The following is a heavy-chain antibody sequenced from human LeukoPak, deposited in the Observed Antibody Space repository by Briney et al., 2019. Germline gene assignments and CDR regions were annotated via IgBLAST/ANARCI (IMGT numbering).Heavy chain of an antibody. CDR3: ARAGRGYYYYMDV. D-gene: IGHD3-10*01. CDR1: GFTFSNYA. CDR2: ISSRGDST. J-gene: IGHJ6*03. Sequence: GGSLILSCAASGFTFSNYAMSWVRQVPGRGLEWVSTISSRGDSTYDADSVKGRFTISRDNSKNSLYLQMNSLRAEDTAVYYCARAGRGYYYYMDVWGKGTTVTVSS. V-gene: IGHV3-23*01.